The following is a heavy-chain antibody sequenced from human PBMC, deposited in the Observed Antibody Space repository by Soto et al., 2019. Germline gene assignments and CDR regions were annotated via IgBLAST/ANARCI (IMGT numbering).Heavy chain of an antibody. D-gene: IGHD3-16*01. CDR2: IESGGIT. Sequence: XGSLTLSCAASGFTFSSNDMTWVRQAPGKGLEWVSLIESGGITYYADSVRGRFTVSRDTSQNMLHLQMNTVRVEDTAVYYCARGGSLYYYYGIDIWGQGTTVTVSS. CDR1: GFTFSSND. V-gene: IGHV3-53*01. CDR3: ARGGSLYYYYGIDI. J-gene: IGHJ6*02.